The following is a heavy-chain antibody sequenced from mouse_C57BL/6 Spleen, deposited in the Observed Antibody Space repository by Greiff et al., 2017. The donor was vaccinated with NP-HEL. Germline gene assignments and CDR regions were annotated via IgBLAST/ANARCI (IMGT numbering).Heavy chain of an antibody. CDR1: GFSFNTYA. D-gene: IGHD1-1*01. CDR2: IRSKSNNYAT. J-gene: IGHJ4*01. CDR3: VGSIHAMDY. Sequence: DVQLQESGGGLVQPKGSLKLSCAASGFSFNTYAMNWVRQAPGKGLEWVARIRSKSNNYATYYADSVKDRFTISRDDSESMLYLQMNNLKTEDTAMYDCVGSIHAMDYWGQGTSVTVSS. V-gene: IGHV10-1*01.